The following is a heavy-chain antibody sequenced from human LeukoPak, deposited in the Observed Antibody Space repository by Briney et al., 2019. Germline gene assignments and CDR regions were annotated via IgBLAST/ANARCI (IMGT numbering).Heavy chain of an antibody. J-gene: IGHJ6*03. Sequence: GASVKVSCKASGGTFSSYAISWVRQAPGQGLEWMGWISAYNGNTNYAQKLQGRVTMTTDTSTSTAYMELRSLRSDDTAVYYCAREGGSLPGGNYYYYMDVWGKGTTVTVSS. D-gene: IGHD1-26*01. CDR3: AREGGSLPGGNYYYYMDV. CDR1: GGTFSSYA. V-gene: IGHV1-18*01. CDR2: ISAYNGNT.